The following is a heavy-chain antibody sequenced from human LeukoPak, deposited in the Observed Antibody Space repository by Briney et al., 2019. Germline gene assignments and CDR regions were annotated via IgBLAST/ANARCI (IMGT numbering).Heavy chain of an antibody. D-gene: IGHD6-19*01. CDR1: GYTFTMYY. V-gene: IGHV1-46*01. CDR2: INPSGGST. Sequence: ASVKVSCKASGYTFTMYYMHRVRQAPGQRLEWMGVINPSGGSTSYAQKFQGRVTMTRDTSTSTVYMELSSLRSEDTAVYYCANSGWSALDYWGQGTLVTVSS. J-gene: IGHJ4*02. CDR3: ANSGWSALDY.